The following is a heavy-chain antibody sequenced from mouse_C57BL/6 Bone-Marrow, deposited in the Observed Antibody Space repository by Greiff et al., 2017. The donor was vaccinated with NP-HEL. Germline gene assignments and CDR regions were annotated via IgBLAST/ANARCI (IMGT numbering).Heavy chain of an antibody. CDR2: INSDGGST. CDR1: EYEFPSHD. J-gene: IGHJ1*03. V-gene: IGHV5-2*01. D-gene: IGHD1-1*01. CDR3: ARQNYYGSRDWYFDV. Sequence: EVHLVESGGGLVQPGESLKLSCESNEYEFPSHDMSWVRKTPEKRLELVAAINSDGGSTYYPDTMERRFIISRDNTKKTLYLQMSSLRSEDTALYYCARQNYYGSRDWYFDVWGTGTTVTVSS.